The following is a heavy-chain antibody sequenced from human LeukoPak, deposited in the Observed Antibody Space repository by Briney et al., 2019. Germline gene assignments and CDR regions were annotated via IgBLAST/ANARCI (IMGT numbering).Heavy chain of an antibody. V-gene: IGHV4-34*01. J-gene: IGHJ4*02. D-gene: IGHD3-3*01. CDR3: ARGGARIYDFWGGYHDDFDY. CDR1: GGSFSGYY. CDR2: INHSGST. Sequence: SETLSLTCAVYGGSFSGYYWSWIRQPPGKGLEWIGEINHSGSTNYNPSLKSRVTISVDTSKNQFSLKLSSVTAADTAVYYCARGGARIYDFWGGYHDDFDYWGQGTLVTVSS.